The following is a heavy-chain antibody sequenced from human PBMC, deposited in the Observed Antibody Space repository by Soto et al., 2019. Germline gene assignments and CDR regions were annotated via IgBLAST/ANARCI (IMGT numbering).Heavy chain of an antibody. CDR1: GGSITSSNW. Sequence: SETLSLTCAVSGGSITSSNWWSWVRQPPGKGLEWIGEIYHSGTTNYNPSLKSRVTISLDMSKNHFSLKLSSVTAADTAVYYCARRVDGSGFFDPWGQGTLVTVSS. CDR3: ARRVDGSGFFDP. CDR2: IYHSGTT. J-gene: IGHJ5*02. D-gene: IGHD6-19*01. V-gene: IGHV4-4*02.